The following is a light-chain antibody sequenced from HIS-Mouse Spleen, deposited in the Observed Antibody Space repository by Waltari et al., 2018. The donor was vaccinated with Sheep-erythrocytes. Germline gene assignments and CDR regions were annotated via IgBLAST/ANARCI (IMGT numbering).Light chain of an antibody. CDR1: QGISNY. Sequence: DIQMTQSPSSLSASVGDRVTITCRASQGISNYLAWYQQKPGKVPKLLIYAASTLQAGVPSRLSGSRSVTDFTLTISSLQPEDVATYYYQKYNSAPLTFGGGTKVEIK. V-gene: IGKV1-27*01. J-gene: IGKJ4*01. CDR2: AAS. CDR3: QKYNSAPLT.